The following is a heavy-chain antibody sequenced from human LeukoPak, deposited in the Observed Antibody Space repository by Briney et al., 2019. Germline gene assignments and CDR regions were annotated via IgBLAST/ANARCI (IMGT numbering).Heavy chain of an antibody. CDR1: GYSLTSYG. D-gene: IGHD7-27*01. V-gene: IGHV1-18*01. J-gene: IGHJ3*02. CDR3: ARGRTGDLGAFDI. CDR2: IRAYNGNT. Sequence: AASVPVSCKASGYSLTSYGISWVRQAAGQGLEWMGWIRAYNGNTNNAQKLQGRVTMTTDPSTSTAYMELRSLRSDGTAVYFCARGRTGDLGAFDIWGQGTMVTVSS.